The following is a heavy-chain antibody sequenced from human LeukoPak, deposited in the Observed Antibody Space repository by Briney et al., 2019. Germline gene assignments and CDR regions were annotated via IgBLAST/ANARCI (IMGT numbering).Heavy chain of an antibody. CDR3: ARDYSSGFFAAFDI. CDR2: VIPILGIA. J-gene: IGHJ3*02. V-gene: IGHV1-69*04. CDR1: GGTFSSYA. Sequence: SVTVSCKASGGTFSSYAINWVRQAPGQGLEWMGRVIPILGIANYAQKFQDRVTIIADRSTSTVYMELSSLRSEDTAIYYCARDYSSGFFAAFDIWGQGTMVTVSA. D-gene: IGHD6-19*01.